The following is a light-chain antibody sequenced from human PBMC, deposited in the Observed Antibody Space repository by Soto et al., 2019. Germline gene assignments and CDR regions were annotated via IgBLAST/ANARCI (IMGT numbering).Light chain of an antibody. Sequence: QSVLTQPASVSGSPGQSIAISCTGTSSDIGDYNYVSWYQQHPGKAPKLMISEVSNRPSGVSNRFSGSKSGNTASLTISGRQADDEADYYCSSYTSTSTVVFGAGTKLTVL. CDR1: SSDIGDYNY. CDR3: SSYTSTSTVV. J-gene: IGLJ2*01. CDR2: EVS. V-gene: IGLV2-14*01.